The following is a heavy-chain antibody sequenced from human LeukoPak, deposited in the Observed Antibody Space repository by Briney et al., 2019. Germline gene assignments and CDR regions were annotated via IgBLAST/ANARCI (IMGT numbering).Heavy chain of an antibody. D-gene: IGHD4-17*01. Sequence: SGTLSLTCAVSGGSIINSNWWSWVRQPPGKGLEWIGEIDHSGSTSYNPSLKSRVTMSVDRSKNQFSLKLSSVTAADTAVYYCARGAYGDPTSFDYWGQGTLVTVSS. J-gene: IGHJ4*02. CDR3: ARGAYGDPTSFDY. CDR1: GGSIINSNW. CDR2: IDHSGST. V-gene: IGHV4-4*02.